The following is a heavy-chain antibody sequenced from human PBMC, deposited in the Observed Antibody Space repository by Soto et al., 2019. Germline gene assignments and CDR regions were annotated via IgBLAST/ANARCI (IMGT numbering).Heavy chain of an antibody. CDR2: INAANGDT. V-gene: IGHV1-3*01. CDR3: VRRHVSATGIDWFDP. D-gene: IGHD6-13*01. J-gene: IGHJ5*02. Sequence: QVQLVQSGTEVKKPGASVKVSCKASGYTFTSYGIHWVRQAPGQRLAWMGWINAANGDTKYSPTFQGRVTITRDTSASTAYMELSSLRSEDTAVYYCVRRHVSATGIDWFDPWGQGTLVTVSS. CDR1: GYTFTSYG.